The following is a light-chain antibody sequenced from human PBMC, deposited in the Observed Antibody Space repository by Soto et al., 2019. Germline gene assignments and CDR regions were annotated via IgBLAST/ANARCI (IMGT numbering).Light chain of an antibody. Sequence: QSALTQPASVSGSPGQSITISCTGTSSDVGSYNLVSWYQQHPGKAPKLVIFEVSQRPSGVSNRFSGSKSGNTASLTISGLQAEDEADYYCCSYAGSSTPYVFGIGTKVTVL. CDR1: SSDVGSYNL. V-gene: IGLV2-23*02. J-gene: IGLJ1*01. CDR2: EVS. CDR3: CSYAGSSTPYV.